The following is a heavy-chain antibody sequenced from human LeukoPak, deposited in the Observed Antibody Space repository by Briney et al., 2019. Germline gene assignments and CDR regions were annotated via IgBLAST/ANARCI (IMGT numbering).Heavy chain of an antibody. CDR2: ISSSGTTM. CDR1: GFTFSDYF. J-gene: IGHJ4*02. CDR3: ARNVY. Sequence: GGSLRLSCAASGFTFSDYFMGWIRRAPGKGLEWVSYISSSGTTMYYADSVKGRFTISRDNAKNSLYLQMNRLRADDTAVYYCARNVYWGQGTLVTVSS. V-gene: IGHV3-11*01.